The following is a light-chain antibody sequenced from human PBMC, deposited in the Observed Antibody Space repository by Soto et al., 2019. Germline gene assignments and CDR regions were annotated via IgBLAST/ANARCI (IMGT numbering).Light chain of an antibody. Sequence: DIQMTQSPSSLSASVGDRVTITCRASQSISTYLNWYQRKPGKAPKLLMYAASSLHSGVPSRFSGSGSGTGFTLTISSLQPEDFATYFCQQSYTTPWTFGQGTQVEIK. CDR1: QSISTY. CDR2: AAS. J-gene: IGKJ1*01. V-gene: IGKV1-39*01. CDR3: QQSYTTPWT.